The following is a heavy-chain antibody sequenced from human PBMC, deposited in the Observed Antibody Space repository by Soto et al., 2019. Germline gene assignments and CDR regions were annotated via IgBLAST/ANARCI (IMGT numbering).Heavy chain of an antibody. CDR2: ISSNGGTT. D-gene: IGHD1-7*01. J-gene: IGHJ4*02. Sequence: EVQLAESGGGMVQPGGSLRLSCVASGFTFSSYDMHWVRQAPGKGLEYVSSISSNGGTTYYGNSVKGRFTISRDNSKNTRYLQIGSLRADDMAVYYCVRRVSGNYDYWGQGTLVTVSS. CDR1: GFTFSSYD. V-gene: IGHV3-64*01. CDR3: VRRVSGNYDY.